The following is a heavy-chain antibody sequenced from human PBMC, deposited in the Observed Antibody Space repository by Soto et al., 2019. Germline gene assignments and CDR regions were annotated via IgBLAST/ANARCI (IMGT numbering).Heavy chain of an antibody. CDR3: ARDRLGWLDY. V-gene: IGHV3-30-3*01. CDR1: GFTFSSYA. CDR2: ISYDGSNK. J-gene: IGHJ4*02. D-gene: IGHD6-25*01. Sequence: GGSLRLSCAASGFTFSSYAMHWVRQAPGKGLEWVAVISYDGSNKYYADSVKGRFTISRDNSKNTLYLQMNSLRAEDTAVYYCARDRLGWLDYWGQGTLVTVSS.